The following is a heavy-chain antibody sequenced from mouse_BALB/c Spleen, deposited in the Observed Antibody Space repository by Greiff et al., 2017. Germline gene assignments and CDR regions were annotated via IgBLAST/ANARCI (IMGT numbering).Heavy chain of an antibody. D-gene: IGHD2-2*01. J-gene: IGHJ4*01. CDR3: ARFGYDGGDYYAMDY. V-gene: IGHV3-8*02. Sequence: EVKVEESGPSLVKPSQTLSLTCSVTGDSITSGYWNWIRKFPGNKLEYMGYISYSGSTYYNPSLKSRISITRDTSKNQYYLQLNSVTTEDTATYYCARFGYDGGDYYAMDYWGQGTSVTVSS. CDR1: GDSITSGY. CDR2: ISYSGST.